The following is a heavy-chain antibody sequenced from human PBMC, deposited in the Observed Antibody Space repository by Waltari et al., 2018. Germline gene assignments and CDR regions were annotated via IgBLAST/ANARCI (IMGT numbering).Heavy chain of an antibody. CDR2: IRYDGSNK. Sequence: QVQLVESGGGVVQPGGSLRLSCAASGFTFSSYGMHWVRQAPGKGLEWVGFIRYDGSNKYDADSVKGRFTISRDNSKNTLYLQMNSLRAEDTAVYYCAKERWGSSWHMFDYWGQGTLVTVSS. CDR1: GFTFSSYG. J-gene: IGHJ4*02. V-gene: IGHV3-30*02. D-gene: IGHD6-13*01. CDR3: AKERWGSSWHMFDY.